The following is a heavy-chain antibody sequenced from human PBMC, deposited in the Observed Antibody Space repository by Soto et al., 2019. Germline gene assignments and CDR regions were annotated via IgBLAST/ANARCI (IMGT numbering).Heavy chain of an antibody. Sequence: EVQLVESGGGLVKPGGSLRLSCTASGFTFSSYSMNWVRQAPGKGLEWVSSITGGSNYIFYADSVKGRFSISRDNANNSLYLQMDSLRAEDTAVYYCARELTQQLPLDYWGQGTLVTVSS. V-gene: IGHV3-21*01. CDR3: ARELTQQLPLDY. CDR2: ITGGSNYI. J-gene: IGHJ4*02. D-gene: IGHD6-13*01. CDR1: GFTFSSYS.